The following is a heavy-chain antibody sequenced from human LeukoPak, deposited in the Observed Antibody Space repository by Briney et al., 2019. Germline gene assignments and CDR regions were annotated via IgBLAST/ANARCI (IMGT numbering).Heavy chain of an antibody. D-gene: IGHD3-22*01. CDR2: IYTSGST. V-gene: IGHV4-61*02. J-gene: IGHJ4*02. CDR1: GGSISSGSYY. Sequence: SQTLSLTCTVSGGSISSGSYYWSWIRQPAGKGLEWIGRIYTSGSTNYNPSLKSRVTISVDTSKNQFSLKLSSVTAADTAVHYCARGLTYYDSSGYYYKEFDYWGQGTLVTVSS. CDR3: ARGLTYYDSSGYYYKEFDY.